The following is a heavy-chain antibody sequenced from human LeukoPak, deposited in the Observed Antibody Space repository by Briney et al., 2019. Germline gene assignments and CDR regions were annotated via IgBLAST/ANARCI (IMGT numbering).Heavy chain of an antibody. V-gene: IGHV1-69*13. Sequence: SVKASCKASGGTFSSYAISWVRQAPGQGLEWMGGIIPIFGTANYAQKFQGRVTITADESTSTAYMELSRLRSDDTAVYYCARDLTGMAFDIWGQGTMVTVSS. J-gene: IGHJ3*02. CDR3: ARDLTGMAFDI. CDR2: IIPIFGTA. D-gene: IGHD1-20*01. CDR1: GGTFSSYA.